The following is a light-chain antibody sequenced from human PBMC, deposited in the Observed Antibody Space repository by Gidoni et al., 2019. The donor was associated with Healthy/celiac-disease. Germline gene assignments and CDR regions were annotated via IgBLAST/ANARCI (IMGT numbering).Light chain of an antibody. J-gene: IGKJ2*01. Sequence: DIVMTQSPDSLAVSLGERATINCKSSQSVLYSSNNKNDLAWYQQKPGQPPKLLIYWASTRESGVPDRFSGSGSGTDFTLTISSLQAEDVAVYYCQQYYSTPRTFXQXTKLEIK. CDR3: QQYYSTPRT. CDR2: WAS. V-gene: IGKV4-1*01. CDR1: QSVLYSSNNKND.